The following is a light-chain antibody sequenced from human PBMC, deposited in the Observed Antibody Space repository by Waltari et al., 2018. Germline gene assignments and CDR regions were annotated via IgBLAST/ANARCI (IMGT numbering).Light chain of an antibody. V-gene: IGLV8-61*01. Sequence: TVVTHDPSVSVSPGGTVTLPCALCSGSVSTSFYPTWYQQTPGQAPRTLIYSTNTRLFGVPNRFSGSILGNKAALTIAGAQADDEADYYCVLYMDSGIWVFGGGTKLTVL. CDR1: SGSVSTSFY. CDR2: STN. J-gene: IGLJ3*02. CDR3: VLYMDSGIWV.